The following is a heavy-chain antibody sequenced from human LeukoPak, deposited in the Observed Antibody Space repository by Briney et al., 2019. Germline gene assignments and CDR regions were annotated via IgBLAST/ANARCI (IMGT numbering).Heavy chain of an antibody. Sequence: GGSLRLSCAASGFTFSNYAMTWVRQAPGKGLEWVSTISGSGGSTYYADSVKGRFTISRDNSKNTLYLQMNSLRAEDTAVYYCAREGYYSGMDVWGQGTTVTVSS. J-gene: IGHJ6*02. CDR2: ISGSGGST. CDR1: GFTFSNYA. CDR3: AREGYYSGMDV. V-gene: IGHV3-23*01.